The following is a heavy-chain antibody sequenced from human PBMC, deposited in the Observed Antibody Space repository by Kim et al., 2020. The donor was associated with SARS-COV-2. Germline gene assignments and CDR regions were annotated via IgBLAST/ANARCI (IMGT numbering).Heavy chain of an antibody. Sequence: SVKVSCKASGGTFSSYAISWVRQAPGQGLEWMGGIIPIFGTANYAQKFQGRVTITADESTSTAYMELSSLRSEDTAVYYCARAWYSLQYDAFDIWGQGTMVTVSS. V-gene: IGHV1-69*13. J-gene: IGHJ3*02. D-gene: IGHD1-20*01. CDR2: IIPIFGTA. CDR3: ARAWYSLQYDAFDI. CDR1: GGTFSSYA.